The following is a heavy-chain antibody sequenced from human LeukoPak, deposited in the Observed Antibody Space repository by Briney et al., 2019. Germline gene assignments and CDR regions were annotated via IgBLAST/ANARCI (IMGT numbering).Heavy chain of an antibody. D-gene: IGHD5-18*01. J-gene: IGHJ4*02. CDR3: AKVRIQLWPRGYFDY. V-gene: IGHV3-23*01. CDR2: INGGGGSA. Sequence: GGSMRLSCAASGFTFSNYAMSWVRQTPGKGLEWVSVINGGGGSAYYADSGKGRFTISRDNSKNTLYLQMNSLRAEDTAVYYCAKVRIQLWPRGYFDYWGQGTLVTVS. CDR1: GFTFSNYA.